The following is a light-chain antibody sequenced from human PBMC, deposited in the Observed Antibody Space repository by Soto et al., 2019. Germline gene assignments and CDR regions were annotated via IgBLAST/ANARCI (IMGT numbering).Light chain of an antibody. CDR2: KAS. V-gene: IGKV1-5*03. CDR1: QSISSW. J-gene: IGKJ1*01. CDR3: QQYKSHRRT. Sequence: GDRVPITCRASQSISSWLAWYQQKPGKAPKLLINKASSLESGVPSRFSGSGSGTEFTLTISSLQPDDFATYYCQQYKSHRRTFGQGTKVEIK.